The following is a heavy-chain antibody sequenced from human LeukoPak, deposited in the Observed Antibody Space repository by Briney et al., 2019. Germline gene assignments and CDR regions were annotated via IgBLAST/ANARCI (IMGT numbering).Heavy chain of an antibody. CDR1: GFTLREVW. CDR2: IKEGEK. D-gene: IGHD1/OR15-1a*01. Sequence: PGGSLRLSCAASGFTLREVWMSGVRQAPGEGLERVANIKEGEKYYVDSVKGRFTISRGNAKNSLYLQMSSLRAGDTAVYGCARSGGNNYHRALDIWGEGTMVTVSS. V-gene: IGHV3-7*01. CDR3: ARSGGNNYHRALDI. J-gene: IGHJ3*02.